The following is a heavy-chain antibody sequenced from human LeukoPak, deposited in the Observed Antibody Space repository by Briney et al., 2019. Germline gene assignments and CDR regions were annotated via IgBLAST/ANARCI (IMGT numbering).Heavy chain of an antibody. CDR1: GYTFTGYY. D-gene: IGHD6-13*01. V-gene: IGHV1-2*02. J-gene: IGHJ5*02. Sequence: ASVKVSCKASGYTFTGYYMHWLRQAPGQGLEWMGWINPNSGVTNYAQKFQGRVTMTRDTSISTAYMELSRLRSDDTAVYYCARDAGTSDNWFDPWGQGTLVTVSS. CDR2: INPNSGVT. CDR3: ARDAGTSDNWFDP.